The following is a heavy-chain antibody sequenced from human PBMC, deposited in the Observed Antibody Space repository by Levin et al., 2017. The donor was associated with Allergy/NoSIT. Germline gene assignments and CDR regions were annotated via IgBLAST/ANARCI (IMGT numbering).Heavy chain of an antibody. V-gene: IGHV4-34*01. CDR1: GGSFRGSY. D-gene: IGHD6-13*01. Sequence: SQTLSLTCAVYGGSFRGSYWSWIRQPPGKGLEWIGEINHSGSTNYNPSLKSRVTISVDTSKNQFSLKLSSVTAADTAVYYCARGSYSSSWSTYYYGMDVWGQGTTVTVSS. CDR2: INHSGST. J-gene: IGHJ6*02. CDR3: ARGSYSSSWSTYYYGMDV.